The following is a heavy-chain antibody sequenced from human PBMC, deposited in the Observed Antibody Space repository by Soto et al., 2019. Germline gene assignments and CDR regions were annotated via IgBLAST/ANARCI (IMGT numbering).Heavy chain of an antibody. V-gene: IGHV2-70*04. Sequence: SGPTLVNPTQTLTLTCTFSGFSLSTSGMRVSWIRQPPGKALEWLARIDWDDDKFYSTSLKTRLTISKDTSKNQVVLTMTNMDPVDTATYYCARGAVAGTPFDYWGQGTLVTVSS. CDR3: ARGAVAGTPFDY. J-gene: IGHJ4*02. D-gene: IGHD6-19*01. CDR2: IDWDDDK. CDR1: GFSLSTSGMR.